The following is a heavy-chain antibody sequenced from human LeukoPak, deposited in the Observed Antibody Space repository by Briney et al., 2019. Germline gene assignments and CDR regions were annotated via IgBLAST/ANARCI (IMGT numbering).Heavy chain of an antibody. CDR1: GGSFSDSY. J-gene: IGHJ4*02. Sequence: SETLSLTCAVYGGSFSDSYWTWIHQPPGKGLEWIGEINHSGSTKYIPSLKSRVTMSVDTSKNQFSLNLNSVTAADAAVYFCARGHYDSSGYFFRGVDSWGQGTLVTVSS. CDR3: ARGHYDSSGYFFRGVDS. CDR2: INHSGST. V-gene: IGHV4-34*01. D-gene: IGHD3-22*01.